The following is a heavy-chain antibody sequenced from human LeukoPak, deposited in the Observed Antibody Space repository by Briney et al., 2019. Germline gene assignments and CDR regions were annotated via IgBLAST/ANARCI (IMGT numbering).Heavy chain of an antibody. V-gene: IGHV3-66*01. J-gene: IGHJ4*02. CDR2: ISSAGTT. CDR3: AGDLEAANTYYFDY. Sequence: QPGGSLRLSCAASGFTVSSSYMSWVRQAPGKGLEWVSIISSAGTTYYADSVKGRFTISRDNSKNTVYLQVNSLRDEDTAVYYCAGDLEAANTYYFDYWGQGTMVTVSS. CDR1: GFTVSSSY. D-gene: IGHD6-13*01.